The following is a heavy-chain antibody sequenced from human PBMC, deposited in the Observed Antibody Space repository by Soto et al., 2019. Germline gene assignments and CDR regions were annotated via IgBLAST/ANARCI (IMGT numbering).Heavy chain of an antibody. D-gene: IGHD4-17*01. CDR2: IWYDGSNK. V-gene: IGHV3-33*01. CDR3: ARFSRDYEDYYHYGMGV. CDR1: GFTFSSYG. J-gene: IGHJ6*02. Sequence: QVQLVESGGGVVQPGRSLRLSCAASGFTFSSYGMHWVRQAPGKGLEWVAVIWYDGSNKYYADSVKGLFTISRDNSKNTLYLQMNSLRAEDTAVYYCARFSRDYEDYYHYGMGVWGQGTKVTFSS.